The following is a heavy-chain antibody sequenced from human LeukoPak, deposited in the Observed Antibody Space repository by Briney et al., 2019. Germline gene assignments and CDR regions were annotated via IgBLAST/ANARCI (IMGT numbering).Heavy chain of an antibody. CDR1: GGTFSSYA. V-gene: IGHV1-69*13. CDR2: IIPIFGTA. D-gene: IGHD3-22*01. J-gene: IGHJ4*02. CDR3: ARDTYYYDSSGYLN. Sequence: GASVKVSCKASGGTFSSYAISWVRQAPGRGLEWMGGIIPIFGTANYAQKFQGRVTITADESTSTAYMELSSLRSEDTAVYYCARDTYYYDSSGYLNWGQGTLVTVSS.